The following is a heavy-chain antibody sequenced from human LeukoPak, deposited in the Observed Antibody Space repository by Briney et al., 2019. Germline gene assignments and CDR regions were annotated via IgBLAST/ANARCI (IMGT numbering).Heavy chain of an antibody. J-gene: IGHJ6*02. Sequence: SETLSLTCAVYGGSFSGYYWSWIRQPPGKGLEWIGEINHSGSTNYNPSLKSRVTISVDTSKNQFPLKLSSVTAADTAVYYCARSIVSGMDVWGQGTTVTVSS. D-gene: IGHD2-21*01. CDR2: INHSGST. CDR3: ARSIVSGMDV. V-gene: IGHV4-34*01. CDR1: GGSFSGYY.